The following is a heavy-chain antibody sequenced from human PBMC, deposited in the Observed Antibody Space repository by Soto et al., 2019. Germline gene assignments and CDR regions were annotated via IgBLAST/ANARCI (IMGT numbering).Heavy chain of an antibody. Sequence: SETLSLTCTVSGGSISSGGYYWSWIRQHPGKGLEWIGYIYYSGSTYYNPSLKSRVTISVDTSKNQFSLKLSSVTAADTAVYYCARESGVYSYGFWSWYWFDPWGQGTLVTVSS. CDR2: IYYSGST. D-gene: IGHD5-18*01. CDR3: ARESGVYSYGFWSWYWFDP. CDR1: GGSISSGGYY. V-gene: IGHV4-31*03. J-gene: IGHJ5*02.